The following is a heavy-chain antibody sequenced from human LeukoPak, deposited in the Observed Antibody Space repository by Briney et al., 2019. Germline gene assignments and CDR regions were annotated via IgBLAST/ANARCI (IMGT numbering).Heavy chain of an antibody. CDR1: GASITSYY. J-gene: IGHJ4*02. V-gene: IGHV4-59*01. CDR2: IYHAGNI. Sequence: SETLSLTCAVSGASITSYYWTWIRQPPGKGLEWIGYIYHAGNIKYNPSLNSRVTISIDTSKNQFSLKLSSVTAADTAVYYCARFGSGWWYNDYWGQGTLVTVSS. CDR3: ARFGSGWWYNDY. D-gene: IGHD6-19*01.